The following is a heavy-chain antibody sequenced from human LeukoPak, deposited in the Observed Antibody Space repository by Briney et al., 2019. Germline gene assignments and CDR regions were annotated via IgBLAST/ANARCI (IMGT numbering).Heavy chain of an antibody. D-gene: IGHD6-19*01. CDR3: ARDPGVIAVAGTNFDY. J-gene: IGHJ4*02. V-gene: IGHV1-18*01. CDR2: ISAYNGNT. CDR1: GYTFTSYG. Sequence: GASVKVSCKASGYTFTSYGISWVRQAPGQGLEWMGWISAYNGNTNYAQKLQGRVTMTTDTSTSTAYMELRSLRSDDTAVYYCARDPGVIAVAGTNFDYWGQGTLVIVSS.